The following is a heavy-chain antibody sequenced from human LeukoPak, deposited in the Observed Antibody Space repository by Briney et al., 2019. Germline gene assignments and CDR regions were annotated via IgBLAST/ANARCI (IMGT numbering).Heavy chain of an antibody. CDR2: IKQDGSEK. CDR3: AREDYYYDSSGYDGGDY. CDR1: GFTFGDYA. J-gene: IGHJ4*02. V-gene: IGHV3-7*03. D-gene: IGHD3-22*01. Sequence: GGSLRLSCTASGFTFGDYAMSWIRQAPGKGLEWVANIKQDGSEKYYVDSVKGRFTISRDNAKNSLYLQMNSLRAEDTAVYYCAREDYYYDSSGYDGGDYWGQGTLVTVSS.